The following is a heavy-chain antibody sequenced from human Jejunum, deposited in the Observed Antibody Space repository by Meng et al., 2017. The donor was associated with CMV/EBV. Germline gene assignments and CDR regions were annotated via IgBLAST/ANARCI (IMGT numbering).Heavy chain of an antibody. Sequence: GFSLSTSGVSVGWIRQPPGKALEWLALIYWNDDKRYSPSLKSRLTITKDTSKNQVVLTMTNMDPVDTATYYCAHRLRAAAGQNWFDPWGQGTLVTVSS. J-gene: IGHJ5*02. V-gene: IGHV2-5*01. CDR1: GFSLSTSGVS. D-gene: IGHD6-13*01. CDR2: IYWNDDK. CDR3: AHRLRAAAGQNWFDP.